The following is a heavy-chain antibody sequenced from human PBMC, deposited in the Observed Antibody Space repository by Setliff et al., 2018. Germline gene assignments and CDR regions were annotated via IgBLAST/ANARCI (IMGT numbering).Heavy chain of an antibody. Sequence: PSETLSLTCTVSGGSISSYYWSWIRRPAGKGLEWIGRIYTSGSTNYNPSLKSRVTISMDTSKNQFSLKVSSVTAADTAVYYCARSFSRREKFLLDYWGQGALVTVSS. J-gene: IGHJ4*02. CDR1: GGSISSYY. CDR2: IYTSGST. CDR3: ARSFSRREKFLLDY. V-gene: IGHV4-4*07.